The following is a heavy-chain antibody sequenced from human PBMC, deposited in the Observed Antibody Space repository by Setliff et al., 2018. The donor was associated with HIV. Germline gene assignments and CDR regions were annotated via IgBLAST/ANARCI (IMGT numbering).Heavy chain of an antibody. CDR3: ARDVGLCGVDCWPYFYFDL. CDR2: THYSGSS. D-gene: IGHD2-21*02. Sequence: SETLSLTCTISGSFLSNHYWNWIRQPPGEGLECIGSTHYSGSSYYSHPLKSRVTISLETSKNQFYLKLSSMTAADTAVYYCARDVGLCGVDCWPYFYFDLWGRGNLVTVSS. CDR1: GSFLSNHY. J-gene: IGHJ2*01. V-gene: IGHV4-59*11.